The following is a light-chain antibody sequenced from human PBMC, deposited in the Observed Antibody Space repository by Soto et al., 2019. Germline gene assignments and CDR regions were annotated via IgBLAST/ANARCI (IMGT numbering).Light chain of an antibody. V-gene: IGLV2-23*01. CDR2: EGT. CDR3: SSYAGSSARVV. CDR1: STDFENYNL. J-gene: IGLJ2*01. Sequence: QSALTQPASVSGSPGQSITISCTRSSTDFENYNLVSWYQHCPDKAPKLIIYEGTKRPSEISDRFSGSESDTTASLIISGLQPEDEDDYYCSSYAGSSARVVFGGGTKLTVL.